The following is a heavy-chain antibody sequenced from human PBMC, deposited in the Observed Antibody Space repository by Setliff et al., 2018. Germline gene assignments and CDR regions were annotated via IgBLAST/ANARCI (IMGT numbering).Heavy chain of an antibody. CDR1: GLTFSTYW. Sequence: RPSCAASGLTFSTYWMNWVRQAPGKGLEWVANINHAGSDKYYVDSVKGRFTISRYNAKNSLYLQMNSLRAEDTAVYYCARGTAMDHWGQGTLVTVSS. D-gene: IGHD5-18*01. CDR3: ARGTAMDH. V-gene: IGHV3-7*03. CDR2: INHAGSDK. J-gene: IGHJ4*02.